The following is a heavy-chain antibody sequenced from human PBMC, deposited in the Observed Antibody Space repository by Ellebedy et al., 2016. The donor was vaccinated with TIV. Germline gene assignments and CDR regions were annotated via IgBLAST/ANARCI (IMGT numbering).Heavy chain of an antibody. J-gene: IGHJ5*02. Sequence: GESLKISXAASGFTFSSYAMTWVRQAPGKGLEWVSAISGSGGSTYYADSVKGRFTISRDNSKNTLYLQMNSLRAEDTAVYYCAKGVVVVVAVATRWFDPWGQGTLVTVSS. D-gene: IGHD2-15*01. CDR2: ISGSGGST. CDR3: AKGVVVVVAVATRWFDP. V-gene: IGHV3-23*01. CDR1: GFTFSSYA.